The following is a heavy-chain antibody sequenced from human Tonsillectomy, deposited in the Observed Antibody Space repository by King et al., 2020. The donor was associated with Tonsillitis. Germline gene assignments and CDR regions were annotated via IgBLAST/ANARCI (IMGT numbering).Heavy chain of an antibody. J-gene: IGHJ5*02. Sequence: VQLVQSGAEVKKPGASVKVSCKASGYTFTSYAMHWVRQAPGQRLEWMGWINAGKGNKKNSQKFQGRVTITRDTSASTAYMELCSLRSEDTAVYYCATSTWYDDWFDPWGQGTLVTVSS. CDR3: ATSTWYDDWFDP. V-gene: IGHV1-3*01. CDR2: INAGKGNK. D-gene: IGHD6-13*01. CDR1: GYTFTSYA.